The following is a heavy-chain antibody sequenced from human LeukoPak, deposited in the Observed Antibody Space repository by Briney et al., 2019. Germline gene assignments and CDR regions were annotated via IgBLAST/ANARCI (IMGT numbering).Heavy chain of an antibody. J-gene: IGHJ3*02. V-gene: IGHV7-4-1*02. Sequence: ASVKVSCKAAGYTFTSYAMNWVRQAPGQGLEWMGWIFTATGNPTYAQGFTGRFVFSLDTSVSTAYLQISSLKAEDTAVYYCARSGYCSGGSCYSNAFDIWGQGTMVTVSS. CDR2: IFTATGNP. CDR3: ARSGYCSGGSCYSNAFDI. CDR1: GYTFTSYA. D-gene: IGHD2-15*01.